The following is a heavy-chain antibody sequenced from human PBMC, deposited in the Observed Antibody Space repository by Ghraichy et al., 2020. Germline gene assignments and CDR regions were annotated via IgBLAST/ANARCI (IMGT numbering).Heavy chain of an antibody. Sequence: SLNISCAVSGGSISSGGYSWSWIRQPPGKGLEWIGYIYHSGSTYYNPSRKSRVTISVDRSKNQFSLKLSSVTASDTAVYYCARGDLVPAAHSPYFQHWGQGTLVTVSS. V-gene: IGHV4-30-2*01. D-gene: IGHD2-2*01. CDR2: IYHSGST. J-gene: IGHJ1*01. CDR3: ARGDLVPAAHSPYFQH. CDR1: GGSISSGGYS.